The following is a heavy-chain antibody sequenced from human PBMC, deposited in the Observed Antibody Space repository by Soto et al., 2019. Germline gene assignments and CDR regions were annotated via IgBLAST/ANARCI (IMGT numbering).Heavy chain of an antibody. J-gene: IGHJ4*02. Sequence: QVQLVQSGDEVKKPGSSVKVSCKASGGTFSSYAISWVRQAPGQGLEWMGRIIPILGITNYAQKYQGRVTITADKSTSTAYMELSGLRSEDTDVYYCATEGVVVPAIPVYLGQGILVVVSS. CDR1: GGTFSSYA. CDR3: ATEGVVVPAIPVY. V-gene: IGHV1-69*02. D-gene: IGHD2-21*02. CDR2: IIPILGIT.